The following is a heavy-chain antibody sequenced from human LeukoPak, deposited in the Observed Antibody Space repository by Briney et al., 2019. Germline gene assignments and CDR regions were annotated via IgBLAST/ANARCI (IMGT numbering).Heavy chain of an antibody. J-gene: IGHJ4*02. CDR1: GGSISSYY. CDR3: ARSLSAHTPYDF. Sequence: PSETLSLTCTVSGGSISSYYWSWIRQPPGKGLEWIGSIYYSGSTYYNPSLKSRVTISVDTSKNQFSLKLSSVTAADTAVYYCARSLSAHTPYDFWGQGTLATVSS. CDR2: IYYSGST. D-gene: IGHD3-3*01. V-gene: IGHV4-59*05.